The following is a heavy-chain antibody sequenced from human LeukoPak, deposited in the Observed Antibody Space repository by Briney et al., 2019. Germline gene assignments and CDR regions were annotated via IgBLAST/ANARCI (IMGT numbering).Heavy chain of an antibody. D-gene: IGHD1-1*01. CDR1: GFTFSSCG. CDR3: GRSVLERLGYYYYYMDV. Sequence: PGGSLRLSCAASGFTFSSCGMHWVRQAPGKGLEWVSFIRYDGSDKYYADSVKGRFTISRDNSKNTLYLQINNLRPEDTAVYYCGRSVLERLGYYYYYMDVWGKGTTVTISS. V-gene: IGHV3-30*02. J-gene: IGHJ6*03. CDR2: IRYDGSDK.